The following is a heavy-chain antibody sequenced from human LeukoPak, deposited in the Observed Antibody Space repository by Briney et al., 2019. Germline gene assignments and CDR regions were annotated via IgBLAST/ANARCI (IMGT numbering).Heavy chain of an antibody. Sequence: GGSLRLSCAASGFTFSSYGMHWVRQAPGKGLEWVAVISYDGSNKYYADSVKGRFTISRDNSKNTLYLQMNSLRAEDTAVYYCANGGVVWFGIYGMDVWGQGTTVTVSS. D-gene: IGHD3-10*01. CDR3: ANGGVVWFGIYGMDV. CDR1: GFTFSSYG. CDR2: ISYDGSNK. J-gene: IGHJ6*02. V-gene: IGHV3-30*18.